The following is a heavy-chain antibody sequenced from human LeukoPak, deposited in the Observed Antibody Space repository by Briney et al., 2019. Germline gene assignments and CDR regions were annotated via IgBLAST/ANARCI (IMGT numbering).Heavy chain of an antibody. CDR1: GFTFSSYA. D-gene: IGHD6-13*01. CDR2: ISAGGGST. Sequence: GGSLRLSCAASGFTFSSYAMSWVRQAPGKGLEWVSDISAGGGSTYYADFVKGRFTISRDNSKNTMYLQMNSLRAEDTAVYYCAKGPYSTSWYGYFDYWGQGTLVTVSS. J-gene: IGHJ4*02. CDR3: AKGPYSTSWYGYFDY. V-gene: IGHV3-23*01.